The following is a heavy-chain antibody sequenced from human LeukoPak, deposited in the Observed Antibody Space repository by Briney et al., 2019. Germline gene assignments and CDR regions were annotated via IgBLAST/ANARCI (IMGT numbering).Heavy chain of an antibody. V-gene: IGHV3-21*01. CDR3: ASWYSSSWYDVYYYGMDV. CDR1: GFTFSSYS. Sequence: GGSLRLSCAASGFTFSSYSMNWVRQAPGKGLEWVSSISSSSSYIYYADSVKGRFTISRDNAKNSLYLQMNSLRAEGTAVYYCASWYSSSWYDVYYYGMDVWGQGTTVTVSS. CDR2: ISSSSSYI. J-gene: IGHJ6*02. D-gene: IGHD6-13*01.